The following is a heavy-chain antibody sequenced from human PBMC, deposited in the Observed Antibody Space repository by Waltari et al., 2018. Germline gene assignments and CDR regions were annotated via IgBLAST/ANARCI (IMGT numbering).Heavy chain of an antibody. Sequence: QLQLQESGPGLVKPSETLSLTCTVSGGSISSSSYYWGWIRQPPGKGLEWIGSIYYSGSTYYNPSLKSRVTISVDTSKNQFSLKLSSVTAADTAVYYCARQSITIFGRRYTWFDPWGQGTLVTVSS. CDR1: GGSISSSSYY. J-gene: IGHJ5*02. D-gene: IGHD3-3*01. CDR2: IYYSGST. V-gene: IGHV4-39*01. CDR3: ARQSITIFGRRYTWFDP.